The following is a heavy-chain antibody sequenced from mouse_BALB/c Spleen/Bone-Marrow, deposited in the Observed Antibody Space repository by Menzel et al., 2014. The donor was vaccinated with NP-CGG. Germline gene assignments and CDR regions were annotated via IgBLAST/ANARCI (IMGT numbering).Heavy chain of an antibody. V-gene: IGHV1S135*01. D-gene: IGHD2-4*01. CDR2: IDPYNGGT. J-gene: IGHJ4*01. Sequence: EVQLQQSGPELVKPGASVKVSKASCYSFTDYNMYWVKQSHGKSLEWIGYIDPYNGGTSYNQKFKGKATLTVDKSSSTAFMHLSSLTSEDSAVYYCSRWDYANAMDYWGQGTSVTVSS. CDR1: CYSFTDYN. CDR3: SRWDYANAMDY.